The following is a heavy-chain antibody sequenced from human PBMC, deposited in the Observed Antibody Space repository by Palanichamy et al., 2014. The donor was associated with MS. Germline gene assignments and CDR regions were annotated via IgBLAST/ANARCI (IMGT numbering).Heavy chain of an antibody. Sequence: QVQLVQSGAEVKKPEASVKVSCEASGYTFTNFDINWVRQATGQGLEWMGWMNPNNGNTGYAQKFQGRVTMTRNTSIRTAYMELSSLRSEDMAVYYCARGDPADNWFDPWGQGTLATVSS. J-gene: IGHJ5*02. CDR1: GYTFTNFD. V-gene: IGHV1-8*01. CDR3: ARGDPADNWFDP. D-gene: IGHD2-2*01. CDR2: MNPNNGNT.